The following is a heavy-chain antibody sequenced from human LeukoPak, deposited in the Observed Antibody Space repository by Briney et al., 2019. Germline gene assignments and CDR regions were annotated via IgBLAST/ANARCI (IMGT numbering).Heavy chain of an antibody. V-gene: IGHV4-38-2*02. D-gene: IGHD3-16*01. CDR2: IYHTETT. Sequence: SETLSLTCTVSDYSISSGHYWGWVRQPPGKGLEWIGNIYHTETTYYNPSLKSRITISVDTSKNQFSLRLSSVTAADTAVYYCARIGDRGVYFDYWGQGTLVTVSS. CDR3: ARIGDRGVYFDY. CDR1: DYSISSGHY. J-gene: IGHJ4*02.